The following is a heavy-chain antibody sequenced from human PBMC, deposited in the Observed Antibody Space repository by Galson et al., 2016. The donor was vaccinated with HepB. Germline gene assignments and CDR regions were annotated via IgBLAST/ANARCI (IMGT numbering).Heavy chain of an antibody. CDR1: GYNFITYY. D-gene: IGHD3-16*01. CDR3: TRALKGAGMIT. J-gene: IGHJ5*02. Sequence: SVKVSCKASGYNFITYYIHWVRQAPGQGPEWMGIINPGGGFTTYAQEFQDRVTMTRDTSTSTVYMDLSSLRSEDTAIYYCTRALKGAGMITWGQGTLVAVSS. V-gene: IGHV1-46*01. CDR2: INPGGGFT.